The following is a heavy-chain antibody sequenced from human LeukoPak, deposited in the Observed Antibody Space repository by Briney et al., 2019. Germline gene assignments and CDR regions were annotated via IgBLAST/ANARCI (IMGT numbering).Heavy chain of an antibody. J-gene: IGHJ6*02. CDR1: GFTFDDYA. CDR2: ISWNSGSI. CDR3: AKDITAAGSNYYYYGMDV. Sequence: PGGSLRLSCAASGFTFDDYAMHWVRQAPGKGLEWVSGISWNSGSIGYADSVKGRFTISRDNAKNSLCLQMNSLRAEDTALYYCAKDITAAGSNYYYYGMDVWGQGTTVTVSS. V-gene: IGHV3-9*01. D-gene: IGHD6-13*01.